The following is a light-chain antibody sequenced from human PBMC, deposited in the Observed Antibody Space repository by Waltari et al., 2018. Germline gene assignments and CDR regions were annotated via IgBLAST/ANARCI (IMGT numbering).Light chain of an antibody. CDR3: SSYTSTNTII. V-gene: IGLV2-14*03. J-gene: IGLJ2*01. CDR1: GSDIGYYNF. CDR2: DVS. Sequence: QSALAQSASVSGSPGQSITISCTGTGSDIGYYNFVSWYQQHPGNAPKLLIFDVSRWSSGVSHRFSGSKSGNTASLTISGLQAEDEADYYCSSYTSTNTIIFGGGTKVTVL.